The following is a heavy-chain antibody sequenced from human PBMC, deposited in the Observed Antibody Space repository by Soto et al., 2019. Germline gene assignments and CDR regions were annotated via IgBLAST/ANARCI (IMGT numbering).Heavy chain of an antibody. V-gene: IGHV4-59*08. CDR3: ARHRHDYGDYEYYFDY. CDR1: GGSISSYY. J-gene: IGHJ4*02. Sequence: PSETLSLTCTVSGGSISSYYWSWIRQPPGKGLEWIGYIYYSGSTNYNPSLKSRVTISVDTSKNQFSLKLSSVTAADTAVYYCARHRHDYGDYEYYFDYWGQGTLVTVSS. CDR2: IYYSGST. D-gene: IGHD4-17*01.